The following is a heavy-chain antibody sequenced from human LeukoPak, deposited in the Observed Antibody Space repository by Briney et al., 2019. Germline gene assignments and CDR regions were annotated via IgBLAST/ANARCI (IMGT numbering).Heavy chain of an antibody. CDR3: ARSPRGLYSSSWYFDY. V-gene: IGHV1-69*06. CDR2: IIPIFGTA. D-gene: IGHD6-13*01. CDR1: GYTFTSYD. J-gene: IGHJ4*02. Sequence: SVKVSCKASGYTFTSYDINWVRQATGQGLEWMGGIIPIFGTANYAQKFQGRVTITADKSTSTAYMELSSLRSEDTAVYYCARSPRGLYSSSWYFDYWGQGTLVTVSS.